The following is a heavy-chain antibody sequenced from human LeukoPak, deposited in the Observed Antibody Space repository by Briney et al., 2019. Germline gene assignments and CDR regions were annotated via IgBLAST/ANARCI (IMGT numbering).Heavy chain of an antibody. V-gene: IGHV3-53*01. CDR1: GFTVSSNY. CDR3: ARDPYYYDSSGYPGGNAFDI. CDR2: IYSGGST. J-gene: IGHJ3*02. Sequence: PGGSLSLSCAASGFTVSSNYMSWVRQAPGKGLEWVSVIYSGGSTYYADSVKGRFTISRDNSKNTLYLQMNSLRAEDTAVYYCARDPYYYDSSGYPGGNAFDIWGQGTMVTVSS. D-gene: IGHD3-22*01.